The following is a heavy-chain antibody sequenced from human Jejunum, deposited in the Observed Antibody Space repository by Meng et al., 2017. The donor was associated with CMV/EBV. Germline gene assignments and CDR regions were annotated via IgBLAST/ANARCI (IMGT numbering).Heavy chain of an antibody. CDR3: AKDVTGSGRPQYYYGLDV. J-gene: IGHJ6*02. CDR1: SNSA. V-gene: IGHV1-69*05. CDR2: IIPMFGTP. Sequence: SNSAVRWVRQAPGQGLEWMGKIIPMFGTPTYAQKFQGRVTITTEESTSTAYMEVRSLRYEDTAVYYCAKDVTGSGRPQYYYGLDVWGQGTTVTVSS. D-gene: IGHD6-19*01.